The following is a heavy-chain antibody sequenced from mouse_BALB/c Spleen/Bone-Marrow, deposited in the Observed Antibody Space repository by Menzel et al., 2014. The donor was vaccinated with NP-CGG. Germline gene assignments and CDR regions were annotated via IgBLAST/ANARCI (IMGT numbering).Heavy chain of an antibody. CDR1: GYTFTSYW. J-gene: IGHJ2*01. CDR2: IDPSDSHT. CDR3: AITTVVATGDY. D-gene: IGHD1-1*01. Sequence: LQESGAELVKPGASVKLSCKASGYTFTSYWMHWVKQRPGQGLEWIGEIDPSDSHTNYNQKFKGKATLTVDKSSSTAYMQLSSLTSEDSAVYYCAITTVVATGDYWGQGTTLTVSS. V-gene: IGHV1-69*02.